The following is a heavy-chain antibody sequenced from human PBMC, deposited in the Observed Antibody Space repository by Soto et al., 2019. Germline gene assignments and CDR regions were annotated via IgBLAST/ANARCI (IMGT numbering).Heavy chain of an antibody. CDR1: GFTFSSYA. V-gene: IGHV3-23*01. Sequence: GGSLRLSCAASGFTFSSYAMSWVRQAPGKGLEWVSAISGSGGSTYYADSVKGRFTISRDNSKNTLYLQMNSLRAEDTAVYYCANLPPSLAVAGTPDGAFDIWGQGTMVTVSS. CDR2: ISGSGGST. J-gene: IGHJ3*02. CDR3: ANLPPSLAVAGTPDGAFDI. D-gene: IGHD6-19*01.